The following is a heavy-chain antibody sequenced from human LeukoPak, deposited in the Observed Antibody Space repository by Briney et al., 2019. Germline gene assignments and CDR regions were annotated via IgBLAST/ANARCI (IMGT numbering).Heavy chain of an antibody. CDR1: GFTFSTSW. CDR2: INGDGSST. Sequence: GGSLRLSCAASGFTFSTSWMHWVHQAPGKGLVWVSRINGDGSSTTYADSVKGRFTIPRDNAKNTLYLQMNSLRAEDTAVYYCARGARPDYWGQGALVTVSS. CDR3: ARGARPDY. J-gene: IGHJ4*02. V-gene: IGHV3-74*03.